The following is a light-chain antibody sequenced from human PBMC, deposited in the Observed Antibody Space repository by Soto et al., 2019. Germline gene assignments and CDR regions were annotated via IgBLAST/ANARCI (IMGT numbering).Light chain of an antibody. CDR1: QSVSSY. CDR2: DAS. CDR3: QQRSNWPPWT. V-gene: IGKV3-11*01. J-gene: IGKJ1*01. Sequence: EIVLTQSPATLSLSPGERATLSCRASQSVSSYLAWYQQKPGQAPRLLIYDASNRATGIPARFRGSGSGTDFTLTISSLEPEDFAVYYCQQRSNWPPWTFGQGTKV.